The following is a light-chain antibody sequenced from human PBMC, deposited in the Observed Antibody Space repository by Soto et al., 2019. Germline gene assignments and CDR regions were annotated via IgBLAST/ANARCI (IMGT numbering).Light chain of an antibody. J-gene: IGKJ4*01. CDR2: DAS. Sequence: EVVMTQSPATLSVSPGERVTFSCRSSQSVTTNLAWYQHKPCHSPRLLISDASTGASGIPPRFSGRGSGSEFPLTIERLQSADLAVYYCQQHDRWPVTFGGGTKVDIK. V-gene: IGKV3-15*01. CDR3: QQHDRWPVT. CDR1: QSVTTN.